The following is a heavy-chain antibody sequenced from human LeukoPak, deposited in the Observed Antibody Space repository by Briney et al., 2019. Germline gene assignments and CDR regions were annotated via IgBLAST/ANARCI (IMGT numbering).Heavy chain of an antibody. CDR1: GFTFSSYG. CDR2: ITNNGSTI. J-gene: IGHJ2*01. V-gene: IGHV3-48*03. D-gene: IGHD1-14*01. Sequence: PGGSLRLSCAASGFTFSSYGMNWVRQAPGRGLEWVSFITNNGSTIYYADSVKGRFTISRDDAKNSLYLQMNSLRADDTAIYYCARDIRPPPERYFDLWGRGTLVTVSS. CDR3: ARDIRPPPERYFDL.